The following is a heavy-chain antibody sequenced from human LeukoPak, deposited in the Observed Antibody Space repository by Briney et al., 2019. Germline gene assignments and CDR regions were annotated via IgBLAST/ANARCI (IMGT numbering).Heavy chain of an antibody. J-gene: IGHJ4*02. D-gene: IGHD6-13*01. CDR1: GGSISSYY. Sequence: SETLSLTCTVSGGSISSYYWSWLRQPPGKGLEWIGYIYYSGSTNYNPSLKSRVTISVDTSKNQFSLKLSSVTAADTAVYYCARDIGAAGTGGYFDYWGQGTLVTVSS. V-gene: IGHV4-59*01. CDR3: ARDIGAAGTGGYFDY. CDR2: IYYSGST.